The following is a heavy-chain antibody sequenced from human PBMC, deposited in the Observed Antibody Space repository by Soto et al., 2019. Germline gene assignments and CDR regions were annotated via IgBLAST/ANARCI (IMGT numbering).Heavy chain of an antibody. Sequence: SETLSLTCAVYGGSFSGYYWSWIRQPPGKGLEWIGEINHSGSTNYNPSLKSRVTISVDTSKNQFSLKLSSATAADTAVYYCARQAVAGIYYYYYYGMDVWGQGTTVTVSS. CDR2: INHSGST. CDR1: GGSFSGYY. J-gene: IGHJ6*02. V-gene: IGHV4-34*01. CDR3: ARQAVAGIYYYYYYGMDV. D-gene: IGHD6-19*01.